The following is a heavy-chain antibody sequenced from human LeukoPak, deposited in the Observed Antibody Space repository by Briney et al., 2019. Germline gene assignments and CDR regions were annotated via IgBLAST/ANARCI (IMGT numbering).Heavy chain of an antibody. D-gene: IGHD5-12*01. CDR3: ARDEGTSGYDLLDY. Sequence: PGGSLRLSCAASGFTFSSYGMHWVRQAPGKGLEWVAVIWYDGSNKYYADSVKGRFTISRDNSKNTLYLQMNSLRAEDTAVYYCARDEGTSGYDLLDYWGQGTLVTVSS. CDR1: GFTFSSYG. V-gene: IGHV3-33*01. CDR2: IWYDGSNK. J-gene: IGHJ4*01.